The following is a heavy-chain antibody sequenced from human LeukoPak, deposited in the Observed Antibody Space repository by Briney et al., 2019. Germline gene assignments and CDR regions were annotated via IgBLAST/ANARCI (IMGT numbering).Heavy chain of an antibody. D-gene: IGHD2-2*01. CDR3: ARGRRDCSSTSCFDI. CDR1: GGSFGSYY. Sequence: ASETLSLTCTVSGGSFGSYYWNWIRQPAGKGLEWIGRIYSSGSTTYNPSVKSGVTMSVDTSKKQFSLKLNPVTAADTAVYYCARGRRDCSSTSCFDIWGHGTMVTVSS. V-gene: IGHV4-4*07. CDR2: IYSSGST. J-gene: IGHJ3*02.